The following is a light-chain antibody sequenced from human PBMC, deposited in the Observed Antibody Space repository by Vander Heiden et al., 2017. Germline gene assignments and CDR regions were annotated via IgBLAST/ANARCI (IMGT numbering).Light chain of an antibody. CDR3: QVWDSSIV. J-gene: IGLJ2*01. CDR1: NIGSKD. Sequence: SYDLTQSLSMSLALGQTAGITCGGNNIGSKDVHWYQQRPGQALLLVIYRNNNRPSVIPERFSGSNSGNTATLTISRAQAGDEADYYCQVWDSSIVFGGGTKLTVL. V-gene: IGLV3-9*01. CDR2: RNN.